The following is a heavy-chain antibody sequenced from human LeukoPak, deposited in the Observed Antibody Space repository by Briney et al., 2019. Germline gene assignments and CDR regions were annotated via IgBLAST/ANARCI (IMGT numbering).Heavy chain of an antibody. D-gene: IGHD6-19*01. CDR3: ARDKQWLVPWFDP. CDR2: ILFDGNNK. V-gene: IGHV3-30*03. CDR1: GFTFSTSG. J-gene: IGHJ5*02. Sequence: GALRLSCAASGFTFSTSGMHWVRQAPGKGLEWVAVILFDGNNKYYADSVKGRFTISRDNSKNTLYLQMNSLRAEDTAVYYCARDKQWLVPWFDPWGQGTLVTVSS.